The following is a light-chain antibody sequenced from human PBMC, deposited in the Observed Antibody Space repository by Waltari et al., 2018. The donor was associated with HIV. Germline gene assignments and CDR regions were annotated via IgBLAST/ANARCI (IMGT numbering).Light chain of an antibody. CDR1: QTLFYSSNNKNY. CDR2: WAS. CDR3: QQYFNTPYT. J-gene: IGKJ2*01. Sequence: DIVMTQSPDSLTVSLGERAPINCQSNQTLFYSSNNKNYLAWYQQKPRQPPKLLIYWASSRESGVPERVIGSGSVTNFSLTITSLQAEDVAMYYCQQYFNTPYTFGRGTKVEI. V-gene: IGKV4-1*01.